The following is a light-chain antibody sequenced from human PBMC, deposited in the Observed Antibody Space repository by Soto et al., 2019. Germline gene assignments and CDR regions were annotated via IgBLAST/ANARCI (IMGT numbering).Light chain of an antibody. CDR2: EVT. Sequence: QSALTQPPSASGSPGQSVTISCTGTSSDVGGYNYVSWYQQHPGKAPKLLICEVTKRPSGVPDRFSGSKSGNTASLTVSGLQADDEAEYYCCSNAGSHYYVFGTGTKLTVL. CDR3: CSNAGSHYYV. V-gene: IGLV2-8*01. CDR1: SSDVGGYNY. J-gene: IGLJ1*01.